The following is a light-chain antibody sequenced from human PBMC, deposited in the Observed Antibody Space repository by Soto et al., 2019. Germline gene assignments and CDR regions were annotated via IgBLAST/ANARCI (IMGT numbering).Light chain of an antibody. V-gene: IGKV3-15*01. CDR1: QSISSN. Sequence: EIVMTQSPATLSVSPGERATLSCRATQSISSNLAWYLQKPGQAPRLLISGASTRATGIPARFSGGGSGTESTLTISSLQSEDFAVYYCQQYNAWPITFGQGTRLEIK. CDR3: QQYNAWPIT. CDR2: GAS. J-gene: IGKJ5*01.